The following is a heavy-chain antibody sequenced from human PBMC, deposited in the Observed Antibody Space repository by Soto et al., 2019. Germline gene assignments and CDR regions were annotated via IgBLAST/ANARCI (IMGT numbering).Heavy chain of an antibody. J-gene: IGHJ3*01. CDR2: FIPIFRTL. CDR1: GGIFGSHG. Sequence: QVQLIQSEAEVKKPGSSVRVSCTASGGIFGSHGFSWVRQAPGQRLEWVGGFIPIFRTLTYTEKFQARVRIAADESTNMDYLDLSSLTSEDTAVYYCVRDRRIYYSDPHDEFVASDYEVWGQGTMVSVSS. D-gene: IGHD3-22*01. CDR3: VRDRRIYYSDPHDEFVASDYEV. V-gene: IGHV1-69*01.